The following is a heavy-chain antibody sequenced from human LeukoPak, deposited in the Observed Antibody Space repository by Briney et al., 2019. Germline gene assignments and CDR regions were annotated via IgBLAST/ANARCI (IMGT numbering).Heavy chain of an antibody. CDR3: ARRGNQFDY. V-gene: IGHV4-4*09. D-gene: IGHD1-14*01. J-gene: IGHJ4*02. CDR2: IYSSGIT. Sequence: SETPSLTCTVSGDSISSYYWSWIRQPPGKGLEWIGYIYSSGITNYNPSLKSRVTISTDTSKNQLSLQLTSVTAADTAVYYCARRGNQFDYWGQGTLVTVSS. CDR1: GDSISSYY.